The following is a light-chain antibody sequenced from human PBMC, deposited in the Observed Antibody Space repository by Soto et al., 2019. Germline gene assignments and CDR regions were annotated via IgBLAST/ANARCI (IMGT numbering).Light chain of an antibody. J-gene: IGKJ4*01. Sequence: EIVFTQSPGTLSLSPGERATLSCRASQSVSSSYLAWYQQKPGQAPRLLIYGAYSRATGIPDRFSGSGSGTDFTLTIRRLEPEDFAVYYCQQRSNWPPLTFGGGTKVDIK. V-gene: IGKV3D-20*02. CDR3: QQRSNWPPLT. CDR2: GAY. CDR1: QSVSSSY.